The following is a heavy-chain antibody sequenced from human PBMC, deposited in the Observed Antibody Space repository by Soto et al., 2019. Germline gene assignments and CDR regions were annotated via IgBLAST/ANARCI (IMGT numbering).Heavy chain of an antibody. D-gene: IGHD2-15*01. V-gene: IGHV3-21*01. CDR2: ISSSSSYI. CDR3: AREKCVGSGGSCYLDY. J-gene: IGHJ4*02. CDR1: GFTFSSYS. Sequence: GGSLRLSCAASGFTFSSYSMNWVRQAPGKGLEWVSSISSSSSYIYYADSVKGRFTISRDNAKNSLYLQMNSLRAEDTAVYYCAREKCVGSGGSCYLDYWGQGTLVTVSS.